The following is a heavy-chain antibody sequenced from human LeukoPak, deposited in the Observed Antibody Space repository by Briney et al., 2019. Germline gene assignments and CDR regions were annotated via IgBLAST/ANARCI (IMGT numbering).Heavy chain of an antibody. CDR3: AKVKFAARTQYYYYYMDV. CDR2: ICYDGSNK. J-gene: IGHJ6*03. D-gene: IGHD6-6*01. Sequence: GRSLRLSCAASGFTFSSYGMHWVRQAPGRGLEWVAVICYDGSNKYYADSVKGRFTISRDNSKNTPYLQMNSLRAEDTAVYYCAKVKFAARTQYYYYYMDVWGKGTTVTVSS. V-gene: IGHV3-33*06. CDR1: GFTFSSYG.